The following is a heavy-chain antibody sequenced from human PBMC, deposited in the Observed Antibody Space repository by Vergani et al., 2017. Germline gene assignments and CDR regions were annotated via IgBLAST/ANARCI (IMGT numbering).Heavy chain of an antibody. CDR2: IYSGGST. D-gene: IGHD3-10*01. V-gene: IGHV3-66*01. J-gene: IGHJ6*02. Sequence: EVQLVESGGGLVQPGGSLRLSCAASGFTVSSNYMSWVRQAPGKGLEWGSVIYSGGSTYYADSVKGRFTISRDNSKNTLYLQMNSLRAEDTAVYYCARERYYTRGWSPTYYYGMDVWGQGTTVTVSS. CDR1: GFTVSSNY. CDR3: ARERYYTRGWSPTYYYGMDV.